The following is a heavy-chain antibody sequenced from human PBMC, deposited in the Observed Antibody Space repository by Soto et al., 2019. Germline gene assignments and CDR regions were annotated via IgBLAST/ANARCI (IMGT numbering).Heavy chain of an antibody. J-gene: IGHJ5*02. CDR1: CGSFTGYY. CDR3: ARSYNTTWTSWGP. CDR2: IYYTGTT. V-gene: IGHV4-59*01. D-gene: IGHD2-2*01. Sequence: PSETLSLTCAVYCGSFTGYYWIWIRQTPGKGLEWIGDIYYTGTTNYNSSFKSRVTMSVDTSKNQFSLKLSSVTAADTAMYYCARSYNTTWTSWGPWGQGTLVTVS.